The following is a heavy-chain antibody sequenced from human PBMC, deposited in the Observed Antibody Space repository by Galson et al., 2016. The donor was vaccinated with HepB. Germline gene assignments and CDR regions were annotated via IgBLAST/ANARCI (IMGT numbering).Heavy chain of an antibody. CDR2: INPSDGTT. D-gene: IGHD1-26*01. CDR3: ARVRRELLFDY. CDR1: GDTLSNHY. V-gene: IGHV1-46*01. J-gene: IGHJ4*02. Sequence: SVKVSCKASGDTLSNHYLHWVRQAPGQGLEWVGVINPSDGTTNCAERFQGRVTITRDTSASTTYMELSSLRSEDTAVYYCARVRRELLFDYWGQGTLVTVSS.